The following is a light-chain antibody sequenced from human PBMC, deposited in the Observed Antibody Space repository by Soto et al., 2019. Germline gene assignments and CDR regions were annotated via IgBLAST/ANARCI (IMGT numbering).Light chain of an antibody. CDR2: RNN. V-gene: IGLV1-47*01. CDR3: AAWDDSLSGPSWV. Sequence: QSVLTQPPSASGTPGQRVTISCSGSSSNSGSNYVYWYQQLPGTAPKLLIYRNNQRPSGVPDRFSGSKSGTSASLAISGLRSEDEADYYCAAWDDSLSGPSWVFGGGTKLTVL. J-gene: IGLJ3*02. CDR1: SSNSGSNY.